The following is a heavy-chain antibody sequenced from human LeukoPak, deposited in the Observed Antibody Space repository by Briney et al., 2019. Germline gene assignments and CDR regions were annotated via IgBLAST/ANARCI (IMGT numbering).Heavy chain of an antibody. D-gene: IGHD3-10*01. CDR3: AKTRVRFGELSHFDY. V-gene: IGHV3-43*02. J-gene: IGHJ4*02. CDR2: ISGDGGST. Sequence: GGSLRLSCAAPGFTFDDYAMHWVRQAPGKGLEWVSLISGDGGSTYYADSVKGRFTISRDNSKNSLYLQMNSLRTEDTALYYCAKTRVRFGELSHFDYWGQGTLVTVSS. CDR1: GFTFDDYA.